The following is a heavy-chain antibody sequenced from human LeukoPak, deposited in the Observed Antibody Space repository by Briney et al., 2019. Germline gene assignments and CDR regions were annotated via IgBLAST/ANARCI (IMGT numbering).Heavy chain of an antibody. CDR1: GFTFSSYA. CDR2: ISGSGGST. V-gene: IGHV3-23*01. Sequence: GGSLRLSCAASGFTFSSYAMSWVRQAPGKGLEWVSAISGSGGSTYYADSVKGRLTISRDNSKNTLYLQMNSLRAEDTAVYYCAKGTSYYGSGSYYNPSYGMDVWGQGTTVTVSS. J-gene: IGHJ6*02. D-gene: IGHD3-10*01. CDR3: AKGTSYYGSGSYYNPSYGMDV.